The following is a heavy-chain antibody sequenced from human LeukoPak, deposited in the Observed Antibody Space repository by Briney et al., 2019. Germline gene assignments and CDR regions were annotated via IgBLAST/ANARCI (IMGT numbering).Heavy chain of an antibody. Sequence: SQTLSLTCTVSGGSISSGGYYWSWIRQPPGTGLEWIGYIYHSGSTYYNPSLKSRVTISVDRSKNQFSLKLSSVTAADTAVYYCARGDGSYYFDYWGQGTLVTVSS. J-gene: IGHJ4*02. CDR1: GGSISSGGYY. V-gene: IGHV4-30-2*01. CDR2: IYHSGST. D-gene: IGHD1-26*01. CDR3: ARGDGSYYFDY.